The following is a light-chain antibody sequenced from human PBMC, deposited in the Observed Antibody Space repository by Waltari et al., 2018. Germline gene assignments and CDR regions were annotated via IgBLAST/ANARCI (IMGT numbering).Light chain of an antibody. V-gene: IGKV1-39*01. CDR3: QQSYSTPGVT. CDR1: RSISSY. J-gene: IGKJ5*01. CDR2: AAS. Sequence: DIQMSQSPPSLAASVGARVTITCRASRSISSYLNWYQQKPGKAPKLLIYAASSLQSGVPSRFSGSGSGTDFTLTISSLQPEDFATYYCQQSYSTPGVTFGQGTRLEIK.